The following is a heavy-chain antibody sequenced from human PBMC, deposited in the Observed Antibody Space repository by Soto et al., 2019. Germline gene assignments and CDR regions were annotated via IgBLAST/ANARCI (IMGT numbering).Heavy chain of an antibody. Sequence: SETLSLTCTVSGGSISSYYRSWIRQPPGKGLEWIGYIYYSGSTNYNPSLKSRVTISVDTSKNQFSLKLSSVTAADTAVYYCARQGYDILAGYYNWGQGTLVTVSS. CDR3: ARQGYDILAGYYN. CDR2: IYYSGST. D-gene: IGHD3-9*01. J-gene: IGHJ4*02. V-gene: IGHV4-59*08. CDR1: GGSISSYY.